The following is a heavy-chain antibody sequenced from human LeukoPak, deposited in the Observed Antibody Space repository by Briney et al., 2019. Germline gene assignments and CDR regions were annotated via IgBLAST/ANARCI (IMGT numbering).Heavy chain of an antibody. Sequence: IPSETLSLTCTVSGGSISSYYWSWIRQPPGKGLEWIGYIYYSGSTNYNPSLKSRVTISVDTSKNQFSLKLSSVTAADTAVYYCARGAPSGGGTRKGRSLDVLPDYWGQGTLVTVSS. CDR1: GGSISSYY. D-gene: IGHD3-16*02. V-gene: IGHV4-59*01. CDR3: ARGAPSGGGTRKGRSLDVLPDY. CDR2: IYYSGST. J-gene: IGHJ4*02.